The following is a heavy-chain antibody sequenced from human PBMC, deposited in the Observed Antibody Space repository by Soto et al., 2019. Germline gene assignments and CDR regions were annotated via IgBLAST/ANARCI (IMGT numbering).Heavy chain of an antibody. J-gene: IGHJ4*02. D-gene: IGHD3-16*02. Sequence: QVQLVESGGGVVQPGRSLRLSCAASGFTFSSYAMHWVRQAPGKGLEWVAVISYDGSNKYYADSVKGRFTISRDNSKNTLYLQMNSLRAEDTAVYYCARGPLYDYVWGSYRYTYYFDYWGQGTLVTVSS. CDR1: GFTFSSYA. V-gene: IGHV3-30-3*01. CDR3: ARGPLYDYVWGSYRYTYYFDY. CDR2: ISYDGSNK.